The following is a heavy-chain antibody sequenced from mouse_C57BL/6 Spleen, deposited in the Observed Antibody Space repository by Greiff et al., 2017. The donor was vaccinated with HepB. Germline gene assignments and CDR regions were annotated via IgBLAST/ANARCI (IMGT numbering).Heavy chain of an antibody. J-gene: IGHJ2*01. CDR3: ARRTTVVATNYFDY. CDR2: IDPSDSYT. CDR1: GYTFTSYW. V-gene: IGHV1-69*01. D-gene: IGHD1-1*01. Sequence: VQLQQPGAELVMPGASVKLSCKASGYTFTSYWMHWVKQRPGQGLEWIGEIDPSDSYTNYNQKFKGKSTLTVDKSSSTAYMQLSSLTSEDSAVYDCARRTTVVATNYFDYWGQGTTLTVSS.